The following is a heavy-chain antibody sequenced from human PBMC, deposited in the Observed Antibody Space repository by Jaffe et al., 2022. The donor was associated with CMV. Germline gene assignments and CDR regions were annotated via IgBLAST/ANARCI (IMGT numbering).Heavy chain of an antibody. J-gene: IGHJ5*02. D-gene: IGHD3-10*01. CDR1: GFTFSDYY. CDR3: ARGCNRFGELCWFDP. CDR2: ISGRGDTI. V-gene: IGHV3-11*01. Sequence: QAQLVESGGGLVKPGGSQRLSCAASGFTFSDYYMNWIRQAPGKGLEWVSYISGRGDTIYYADSVKGRFTISRDNAKKSLYLQMNSLRAEDTAVYYCARGCNRFGELCWFDPWGQGTLVTVSS.